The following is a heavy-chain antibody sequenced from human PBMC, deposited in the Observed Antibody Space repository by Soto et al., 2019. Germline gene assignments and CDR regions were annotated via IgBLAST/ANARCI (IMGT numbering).Heavy chain of an antibody. CDR2: FDPEDGET. Sequence: ASVKVSCKVSGYTLTELSMQWVRQAPGKGLEWMGGFDPEDGETIYAQKFQGRVTMTEDTSTSTVHMEVRSLRSDDTAVYYCAREGVAPYYYYGMDVWGQGTPVTVSS. CDR3: AREGVAPYYYYGMDV. J-gene: IGHJ6*02. D-gene: IGHD5-12*01. V-gene: IGHV1-24*01. CDR1: GYTLTELS.